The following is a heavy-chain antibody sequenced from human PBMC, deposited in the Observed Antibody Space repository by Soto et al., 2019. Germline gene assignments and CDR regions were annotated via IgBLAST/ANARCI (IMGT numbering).Heavy chain of an antibody. D-gene: IGHD3-10*01. J-gene: IGHJ4*02. CDR2: ISYDGSNK. Sequence: GGSLRLSCAASGLTFSSYGMHWVRQAPGKGLEWVAVISYDGSNKYYADSVKGRFTISRDNSKNTLYLQMNSLRAEDTAVYYCAREGITMVEAYYFDYWGQGTLVTVSS. V-gene: IGHV3-30*03. CDR3: AREGITMVEAYYFDY. CDR1: GLTFSSYG.